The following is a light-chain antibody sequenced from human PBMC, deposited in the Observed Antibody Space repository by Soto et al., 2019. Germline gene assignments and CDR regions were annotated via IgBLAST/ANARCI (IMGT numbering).Light chain of an antibody. J-gene: IGLJ2*01. V-gene: IGLV1-44*01. Sequence: QSVLTAPPSASRTPGQRVSISSSGSSSNIGSNTVNWYQQLPGSAPKLLIYSGNQRPSGVPDRFSGSKSGTSASLAISGLQSEDEADYYCAAWDDSLNAVVFGGGTKVTVL. CDR3: AAWDDSLNAVV. CDR2: SGN. CDR1: SSNIGSNT.